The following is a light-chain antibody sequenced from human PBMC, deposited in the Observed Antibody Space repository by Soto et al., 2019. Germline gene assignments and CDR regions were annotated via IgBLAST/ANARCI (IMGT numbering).Light chain of an antibody. J-gene: IGKJ1*01. CDR1: QSISGW. CDR2: DAS. CDR3: QQYNSYSGT. V-gene: IGKV1-5*01. Sequence: DLQMTQSPSTLSASVGDRVTITCRASQSISGWLAWYQQKPGKAPKLLIYDASSLESGVPSRFNGSGSGTEFTLTISSLQPDDFATYYCQQYNSYSGTFGQGTKVEIK.